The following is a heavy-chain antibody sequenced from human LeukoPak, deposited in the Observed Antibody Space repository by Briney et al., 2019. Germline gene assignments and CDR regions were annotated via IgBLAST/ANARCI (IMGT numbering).Heavy chain of an antibody. V-gene: IGHV3-11*01. CDR3: ARYARELDY. D-gene: IGHD2-2*01. Sequence: GGSLRLSCAASGFAFSDCYMTWIRQAPGKGLEYISYIGGSGGDITYADSVRGRFTVSRDNARNSLYLQMNSLRVEDTAVYYCARYARELDYWGQGSLVTVSS. CDR2: IGGSGGDI. J-gene: IGHJ4*02. CDR1: GFAFSDCY.